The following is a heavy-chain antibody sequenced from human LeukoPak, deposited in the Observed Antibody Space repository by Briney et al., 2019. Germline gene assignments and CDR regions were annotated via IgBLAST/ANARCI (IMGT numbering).Heavy chain of an antibody. CDR1: GGSISSGGYS. D-gene: IGHD4-17*01. CDR3: ARCHGDTDAFNI. V-gene: IGHV4-30-2*01. Sequence: PSETLSLTCAVSGGSISSGGYSWSWIRQPPGKGLEWIGYIYHSGSTYYNPSLKSRVTISVDRSKNQFSLKLSSVTAADTAVHYCARCHGDTDAFNIWGQGTMVTVSS. J-gene: IGHJ3*02. CDR2: IYHSGST.